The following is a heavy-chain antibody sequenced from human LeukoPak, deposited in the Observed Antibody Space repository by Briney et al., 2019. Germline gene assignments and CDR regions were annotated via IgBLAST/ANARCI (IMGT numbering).Heavy chain of an antibody. V-gene: IGHV3-30-3*01. D-gene: IGHD2-2*01. CDR1: GFTFRSYA. CDR2: ISYDGSNK. J-gene: IGHJ4*02. Sequence: GGSLRLSCAASGFTFRSYAMHWVRQAPGKGLEWVAVISYDGSNKYYADSLKGRFTISRDNSKNTLYLQMNSLRAEDTAVYYCAPLGYCSDTSCSDTDYWGQRTLVTVSS. CDR3: APLGYCSDTSCSDTDY.